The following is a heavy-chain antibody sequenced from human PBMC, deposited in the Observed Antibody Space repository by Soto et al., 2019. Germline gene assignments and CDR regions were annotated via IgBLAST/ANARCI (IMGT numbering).Heavy chain of an antibody. CDR2: IWYDGSNK. CDR1: GFSFSSYG. Sequence: GGSLRLSCAASGFSFSSYGMHWVRQAPGKGLEWVAVIWYDGSNKYYADSVKGRFTISRDNSKNTLYLQMNSLRAEDTAVYFCARDPSYDCNYSDYWGQGTLVPVPS. J-gene: IGHJ4*02. D-gene: IGHD5-12*01. V-gene: IGHV3-33*01. CDR3: ARDPSYDCNYSDY.